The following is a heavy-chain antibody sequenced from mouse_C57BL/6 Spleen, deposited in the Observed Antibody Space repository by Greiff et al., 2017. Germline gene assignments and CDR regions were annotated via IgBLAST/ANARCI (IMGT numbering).Heavy chain of an antibody. Sequence: QVQLQQSGAELVRPGTSVKVSCKASGYAFTNYFIEWVKQRPGPGLEWIGLIYPGSGGTNYNEKFKGKATLTADKSSSTAYMQLSSLTAEDSAFYFCARSTMIKAWFAYWGQGTLVTVSA. CDR3: ARSTMIKAWFAY. D-gene: IGHD2-4*01. CDR1: GYAFTNYF. CDR2: IYPGSGGT. V-gene: IGHV1-54*01. J-gene: IGHJ3*01.